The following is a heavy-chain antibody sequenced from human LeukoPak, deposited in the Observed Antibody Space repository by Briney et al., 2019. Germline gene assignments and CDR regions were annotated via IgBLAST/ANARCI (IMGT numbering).Heavy chain of an antibody. D-gene: IGHD6-13*01. CDR3: ARTHSSSWGYYYYYGMDV. CDR2: IYYSGST. CDR1: GGSISSYY. Sequence: SETLSLTFTVSGGSISSYYWSWIRQPPGKGLEWIGYIYYSGSTNYNPSLKSRVTISVDTSKNQFSLKLSSVTAADTAVYYCARTHSSSWGYYYYYGMDVWGQGTTVTVSS. J-gene: IGHJ6*02. V-gene: IGHV4-59*08.